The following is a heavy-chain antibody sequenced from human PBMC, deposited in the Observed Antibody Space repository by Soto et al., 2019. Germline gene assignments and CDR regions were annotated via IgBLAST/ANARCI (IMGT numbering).Heavy chain of an antibody. CDR1: GGSISSYH. V-gene: IGHV4-59*08. CDR3: ARQGPYGMDV. Sequence: SETLSLTCTVSGGSISSYHWSWIRQSPGKGLEWIGYTSNSAPTIYNPSLKSRVTISADTSRNQFSLKLSSVTAADTAVYYCARQGPYGMDVWSQGTTVTVSS. CDR2: TSNSAPT. J-gene: IGHJ6*02.